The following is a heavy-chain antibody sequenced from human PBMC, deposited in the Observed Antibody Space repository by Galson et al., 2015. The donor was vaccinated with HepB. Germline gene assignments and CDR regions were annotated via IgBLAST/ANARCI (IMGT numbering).Heavy chain of an antibody. CDR3: SRGNYGSGGVPY. D-gene: IGHD6-25*01. CDR2: TYYRSKWYN. CDR1: GDSVSSTSST. J-gene: IGHJ4*02. V-gene: IGHV6-1*01. Sequence: CAISGDSVSSTSSTWVWVRQSPSRGLEWLGRTYYRSKWYNDYAVSVKGRITINPDTSKNQFSLELDSVTPEDTAVYYCSRGNYGSGGVPYWGQGALATVSS.